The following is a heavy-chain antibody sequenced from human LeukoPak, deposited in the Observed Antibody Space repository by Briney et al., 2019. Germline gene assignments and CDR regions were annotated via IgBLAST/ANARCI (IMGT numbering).Heavy chain of an antibody. D-gene: IGHD5-12*01. CDR1: GFTFSSYA. V-gene: IGHV3-30-3*01. Sequence: GGSLRLSCAASGFTFSSYAMHWVRQAPGKGLEWVAVISYDGSNKYYADSVEGRFTISRDNSKNTLYLQMNSLRAEDTAVYYCARVPLDGDGYIYYFDYWGQGTLVTVSS. CDR2: ISYDGSNK. J-gene: IGHJ4*02. CDR3: ARVPLDGDGYIYYFDY.